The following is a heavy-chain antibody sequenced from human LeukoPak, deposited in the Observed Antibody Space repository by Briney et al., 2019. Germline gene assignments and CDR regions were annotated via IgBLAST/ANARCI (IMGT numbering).Heavy chain of an antibody. CDR1: GYTFTGHY. D-gene: IGHD2/OR15-2a*01. CDR2: ISAYNGNT. Sequence: ASVKVSCKASGYTFTGHYMRWVRQAPGQGLEWMGWISAYNGNTNYAQKLQGRVTMTTDTSTSTAYMELRSLRSDDTAVYYCAIELLTPNYYYYYGMDVWGQGTTVTVSS. V-gene: IGHV1-18*04. J-gene: IGHJ6*02. CDR3: AIELLTPNYYYYYGMDV.